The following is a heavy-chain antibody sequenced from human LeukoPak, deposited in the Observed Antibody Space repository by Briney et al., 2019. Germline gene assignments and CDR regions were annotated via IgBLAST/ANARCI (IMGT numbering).Heavy chain of an antibody. CDR3: AKASNGFFDY. Sequence: GRSLRLSRAASGFTFSSYGMNWVRQAPGKGLEWVAIISYDGGNKYYVDSVKGRFTISRDNSKNTLYLQMNSLRAEDTALYYCAKASNGFFDYWGQGTLVTVSS. CDR2: ISYDGGNK. J-gene: IGHJ4*02. D-gene: IGHD2-8*01. CDR1: GFTFSSYG. V-gene: IGHV3-30*18.